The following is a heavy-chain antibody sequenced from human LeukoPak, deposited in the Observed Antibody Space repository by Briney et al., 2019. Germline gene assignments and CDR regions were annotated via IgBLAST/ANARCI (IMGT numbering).Heavy chain of an antibody. CDR2: INHSGST. CDR3: ARIPVEGYYYYGMDV. V-gene: IGHV4-34*01. J-gene: IGHJ6*02. D-gene: IGHD5-24*01. Sequence: SETLSLTCTVSGGSISSYYWSWIRQPPGKGLEWIGEINHSGSTNYNPSLKSRVTISVDTSKNQFSLKLSSVTAADTAVYYCARIPVEGYYYYGMDVWGQGTTVTVSS. CDR1: GGSISSYY.